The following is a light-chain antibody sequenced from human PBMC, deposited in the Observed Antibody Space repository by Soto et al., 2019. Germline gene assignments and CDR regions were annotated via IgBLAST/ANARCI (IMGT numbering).Light chain of an antibody. J-gene: IGKJ3*01. CDR3: QQYSSSPPGFT. CDR1: QSVSSSY. CDR2: GAS. Sequence: ELVLTQSPGTLSLSPGDRATLSCRASQSVSSSYLAWYQQTPGQAPRLLIYGASSRATGIPDTFSGSGSGTDFTLTISRLEPEDFAVYYCQQYSSSPPGFTFGPGTKVDIK. V-gene: IGKV3-20*01.